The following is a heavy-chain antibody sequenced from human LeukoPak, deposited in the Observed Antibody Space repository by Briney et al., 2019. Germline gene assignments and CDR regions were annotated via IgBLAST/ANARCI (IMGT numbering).Heavy chain of an antibody. D-gene: IGHD1-26*01. Sequence: GGSLRLSCAASGFTFSSYAMHWVRQAPGKGLEWVAVISYDGSNKYYADSVKGRFTISRDNSKNTLYLQMNSLRTEDTALYYCARDFSTKYSQDYWGQGTLVTVSS. CDR3: ARDFSTKYSQDY. J-gene: IGHJ4*02. CDR2: ISYDGSNK. V-gene: IGHV3-30-3*01. CDR1: GFTFSSYA.